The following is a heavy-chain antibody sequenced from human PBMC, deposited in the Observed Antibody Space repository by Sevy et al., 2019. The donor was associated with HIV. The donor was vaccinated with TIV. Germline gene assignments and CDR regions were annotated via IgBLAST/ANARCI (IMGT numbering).Heavy chain of an antibody. CDR3: AREGCSRPHDY. V-gene: IGHV3-23*01. CDR2: LSFGCGKI. D-gene: IGHD2-8*01. J-gene: IGHJ4*02. CDR1: GFAFYEYS. Sequence: GGSLRLSSAASGFAFYEYSMSWIRQAPGKGLEWVATLSFGCGKINYADSVKGRFTISGDNSKNSFYLQMDNLRVEDTALYYCAREGCSRPHDYWGQGTRVTVSS.